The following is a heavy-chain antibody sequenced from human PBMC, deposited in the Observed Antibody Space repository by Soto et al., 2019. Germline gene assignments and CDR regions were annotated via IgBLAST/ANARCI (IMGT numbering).Heavy chain of an antibody. CDR3: ASPTHCSGGTCYRPFDY. CDR2: ISNDGANT. J-gene: IGHJ4*02. V-gene: IGHV3-30-3*01. CDR1: GLTFNTYA. Sequence: SGGGVVQPGRSLRLSCAASGLTFNTYAMYWVRQAPGKGLECLAVISNDGANTFYADSVKGRFTISRDNSKNTLYLQVNSLRIDDSAIYYCASPTHCSGGTCYRPFDYWGQGVLVTVSS. D-gene: IGHD2-15*01.